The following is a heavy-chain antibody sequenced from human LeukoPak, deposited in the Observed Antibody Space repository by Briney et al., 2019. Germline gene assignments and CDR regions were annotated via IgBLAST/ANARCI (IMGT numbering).Heavy chain of an antibody. CDR3: ATYGGVRGLSFDY. D-gene: IGHD3-10*01. J-gene: IGHJ4*02. V-gene: IGHV4-31*03. CDR1: GASISSNDQY. CDR2: THHTGNT. Sequence: PSQTLSLTCNVSGASISSNDQYWSWIRQHPGKGLEWIGYTHHTGNTYYNPSLKSRLTISVDTSRNQLYLKLSSVTAADTAVYYCATYGGVRGLSFDYWGQGTLVTVSS.